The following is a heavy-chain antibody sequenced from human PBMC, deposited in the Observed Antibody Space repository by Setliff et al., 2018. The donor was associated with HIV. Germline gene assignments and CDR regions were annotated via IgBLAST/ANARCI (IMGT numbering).Heavy chain of an antibody. CDR3: ARSAYCGGDCYSFWDY. D-gene: IGHD2-21*01. Sequence: GASVKVSCKASADTFTNCLINWVRQAPGQGLEWMGWINAGNGNTKYSQKFQGRVTITRETSASIAYMELSSLRSEDTAVYYCARSAYCGGDCYSFWDYWSQGTLVTVSS. V-gene: IGHV1-3*01. CDR1: ADTFTNCL. CDR2: INAGNGNT. J-gene: IGHJ4*02.